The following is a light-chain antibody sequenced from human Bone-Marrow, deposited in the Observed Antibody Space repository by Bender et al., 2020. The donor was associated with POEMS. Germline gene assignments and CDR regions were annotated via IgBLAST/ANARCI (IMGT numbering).Light chain of an antibody. CDR2: TDN. CDR3: QSYDNSLGGWV. CDR1: RSNLGSNT. Sequence: QSVLTQPPSASGTPGQRVTIPCSGSRSNLGSNTVNWYQHIPGTAPKLLMFTDNQRPSGVPDRFSGSKSGTSASLAITGLQAEDEGDYYCQSYDNSLGGWVFGGGTKLTVL. V-gene: IGLV1-44*01. J-gene: IGLJ3*02.